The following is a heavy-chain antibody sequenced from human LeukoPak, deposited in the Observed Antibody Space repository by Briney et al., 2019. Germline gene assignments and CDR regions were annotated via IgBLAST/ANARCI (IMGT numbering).Heavy chain of an antibody. CDR3: ARQGDVRYSSSWYAEYFKH. CDR1: GYSFTSYW. J-gene: IGHJ1*01. V-gene: IGHV5-51*01. D-gene: IGHD6-13*01. CDR2: IYPGDSDT. Sequence: GESLKISCKGSGYSFTSYWIGWVRQMPGKGLEWMGIIYPGDSDTRYSPSFQGQVTISADKSISTAYLQWSSLKASDTAMYYCARQGDVRYSSSWYAEYFKHWGQGTLVTVSS.